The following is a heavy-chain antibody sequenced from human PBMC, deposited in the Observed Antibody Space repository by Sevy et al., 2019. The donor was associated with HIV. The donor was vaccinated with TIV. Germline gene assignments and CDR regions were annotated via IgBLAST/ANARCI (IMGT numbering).Heavy chain of an antibody. CDR1: GGTFSSYA. J-gene: IGHJ6*02. CDR3: ARDGGRAAADNPLDYYYGMDV. D-gene: IGHD6-13*01. Sequence: ASVKVSCKASGGTFSSYAISWVRQAPGQGLEWMGGIIPIFGTANYAQKFQGRVTITADESTSTAYMELSSLRSEDTAVYYCARDGGRAAADNPLDYYYGMDVWGQGTTVTVSS. CDR2: IIPIFGTA. V-gene: IGHV1-69*13.